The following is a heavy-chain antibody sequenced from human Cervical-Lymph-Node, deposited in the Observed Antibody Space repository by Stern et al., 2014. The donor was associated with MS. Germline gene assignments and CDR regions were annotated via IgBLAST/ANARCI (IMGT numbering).Heavy chain of an antibody. CDR3: ARASGNYADYYHFYGLDV. D-gene: IGHD1-26*01. J-gene: IGHJ6*02. Sequence: QVQLQESGPGLVKPSQTLSLTCTVSGGSISSGGYYWSWVRPHPGKGLEWSGYIYYSGSTHYKPSLKSRIAIALDASKNQFSLNLSSVTAADTAVYYCARASGNYADYYHFYGLDVWGQGTTVTVSS. CDR2: IYYSGST. V-gene: IGHV4-31*03. CDR1: GGSISSGGYY.